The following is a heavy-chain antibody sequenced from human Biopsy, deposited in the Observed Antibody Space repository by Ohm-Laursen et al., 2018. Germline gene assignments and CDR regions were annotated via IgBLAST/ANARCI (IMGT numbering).Heavy chain of an antibody. CDR3: VRSFSSSGYFRCDAFDV. D-gene: IGHD3-22*01. CDR1: GFTLGHYS. Sequence: SLRLSCSAFGFTLGHYSVSWVRQAPGKGLEWVSYINVPSSHIYYGASVRGRFTISRDNAENSVVLQMNSFRAEDTAVYYCVRSFSSSGYFRCDAFDVWGQGTMVTVSS. V-gene: IGHV3-48*01. CDR2: INVPSSHI. J-gene: IGHJ3*01.